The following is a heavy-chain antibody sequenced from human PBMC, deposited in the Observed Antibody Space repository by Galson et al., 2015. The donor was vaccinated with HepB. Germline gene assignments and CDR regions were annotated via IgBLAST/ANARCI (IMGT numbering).Heavy chain of an antibody. CDR2: ISSSGSTI. CDR3: ARDSTLEEYYYYGMDV. J-gene: IGHJ6*02. V-gene: IGHV3-11*01. Sequence: SLRLSCAASGFTFSDYYMSWIRQAPGKGLEWVSYISSSGSTIYYADSVKGRFTISRDNAKNSLYLQMNSLRAEDTAVYYCARDSTLEEYYYYGMDVWGQGTTVTVSS. D-gene: IGHD3-3*01. CDR1: GFTFSDYY.